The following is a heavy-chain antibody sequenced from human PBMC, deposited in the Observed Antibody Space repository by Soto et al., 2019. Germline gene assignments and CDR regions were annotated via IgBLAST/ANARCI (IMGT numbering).Heavy chain of an antibody. J-gene: IGHJ4*02. CDR3: ARGRASWSYYLLGY. CDR2: INPNSGNI. D-gene: IGHD3-10*01. Sequence: ASVKVSCKASGNTFTSYDINWVRQATGHGLEWMGWINPNSGNIGYAQKFQGRVTMTRDTAIRTAYMEVSRLRSDDTAVYYCARGRASWSYYLLGYWGQGTLVTAPQ. CDR1: GNTFTSYD. V-gene: IGHV1-8*01.